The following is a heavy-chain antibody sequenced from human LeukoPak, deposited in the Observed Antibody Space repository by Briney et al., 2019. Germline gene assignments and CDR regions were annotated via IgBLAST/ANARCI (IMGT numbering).Heavy chain of an antibody. Sequence: SETLSLTCTVSGYSISSGYYWGWIRQPPGKGLEWIGSIYHSGSTYYNPSLKSRVTISVDTSKNQFSLKLSSVTAADTAVYYCARLRVIPYYYYYYMDVWGKGTTVTISS. V-gene: IGHV4-38-2*02. CDR2: IYHSGST. CDR3: ARLRVIPYYYYYYMDV. D-gene: IGHD3-10*01. CDR1: GYSISSGYY. J-gene: IGHJ6*03.